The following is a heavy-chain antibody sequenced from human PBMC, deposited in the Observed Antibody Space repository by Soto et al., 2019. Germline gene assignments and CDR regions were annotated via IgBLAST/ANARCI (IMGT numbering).Heavy chain of an antibody. V-gene: IGHV3-30-3*01. Sequence: GGSLRLSCAASGFTFSSYAMHWVRQAPGKGLEWVAVISYDGSNKYYADSVKGRFTISRDNSKNTLYLQMNSLRAEDTAVYYCARARRIAVAGTLGYYGMDVWGQGTTVTVSS. CDR2: ISYDGSNK. J-gene: IGHJ6*02. CDR1: GFTFSSYA. D-gene: IGHD6-19*01. CDR3: ARARRIAVAGTLGYYGMDV.